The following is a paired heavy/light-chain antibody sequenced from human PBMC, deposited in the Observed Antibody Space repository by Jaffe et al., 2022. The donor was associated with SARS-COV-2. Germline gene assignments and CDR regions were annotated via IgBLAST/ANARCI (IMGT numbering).Heavy chain of an antibody. J-gene: IGHJ4*02. V-gene: IGHV1-18*01. D-gene: IGHD5-12*01. CDR2: ISAYNGNT. CDR3: ARDLLMDIVATYRYPEGYFDY. CDR1: GYTFTSYG. Sequence: QVQLVQSGAEVKKPGASVKVSCKASGYTFTSYGISWVRQAPGQGLEWMGWISAYNGNTNYAQKLQGRVTMTTDTSTSTAYMELRSLRSDDTAVYYCARDLLMDIVATYRYPEGYFDYWGQGTLVTVSS.
Light chain of an antibody. CDR2: KVS. J-gene: IGKJ2*01. CDR1: QSLVYSDGNTY. V-gene: IGKV2-30*01. CDR3: MQGTHWPPLYT. Sequence: DVVMTQSPLSLPVTLGQPASISCRSSQSLVYSDGNTYLNWFQQRPGQSPRRLIYKVSNRDSGVPDRFSGSGSGTDFTLKISRVEAEDVGVYYCMQGTHWPPLYTFGQGTKLEIK.